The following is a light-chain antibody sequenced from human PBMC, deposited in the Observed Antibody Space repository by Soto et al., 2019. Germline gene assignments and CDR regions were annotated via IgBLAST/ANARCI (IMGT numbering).Light chain of an antibody. V-gene: IGKV3-20*01. CDR2: GAS. Sequence: EIVLAQSPGTLSLSPWERATLSCRASQSVTNSFLAWYQQKPGQAPRLLIYGASRRATGIPDRFTGSGSGTDFTLNISSLQSEDFAVYYCQQYNNWPPITFGHGTRLEIK. CDR3: QQYNNWPPIT. CDR1: QSVTNSF. J-gene: IGKJ5*01.